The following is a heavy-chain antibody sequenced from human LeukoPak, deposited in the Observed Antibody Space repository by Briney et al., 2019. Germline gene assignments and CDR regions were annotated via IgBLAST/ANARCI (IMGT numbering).Heavy chain of an antibody. V-gene: IGHV3-23*01. J-gene: IGHJ4*02. Sequence: PGGSLRLSCAASGFTFSSYAMSWVRQAPGKGLEWVSAISGSGGSTYYADSVKGRFTISRDYSKNTLYLQMNSLRAEDTAVYYCARGPHHDPLHYFDYWGQGTLVTVSS. CDR1: GFTFSSYA. CDR2: ISGSGGST. D-gene: IGHD5/OR15-5a*01. CDR3: ARGPHHDPLHYFDY.